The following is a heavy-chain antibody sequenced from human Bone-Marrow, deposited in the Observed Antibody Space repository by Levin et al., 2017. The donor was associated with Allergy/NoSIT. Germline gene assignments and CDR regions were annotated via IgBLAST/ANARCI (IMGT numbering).Heavy chain of an antibody. CDR2: ISSSSSYI. CDR1: GFTFSSYS. V-gene: IGHV3-21*01. D-gene: IGHD5-24*01. Sequence: GGSLRLSCAASGFTFSSYSMNWVRQAPGKGLEWVSSISSSSSYIYYADSVKGRFTISRDNAKNSLYLQMNSLRAEDTAVYYCARDPQRDGYKSGFDYWGQGTLVTVSS. J-gene: IGHJ4*02. CDR3: ARDPQRDGYKSGFDY.